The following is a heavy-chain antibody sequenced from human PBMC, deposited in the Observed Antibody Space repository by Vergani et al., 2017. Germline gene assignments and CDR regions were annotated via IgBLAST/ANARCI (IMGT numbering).Heavy chain of an antibody. V-gene: IGHV5-10-1*03. J-gene: IGHJ5*02. CDR2: IDPSDSYT. CDR1: GYSFTSYW. Sequence: EVQLVQSGAEVKKPGESLRISCKGSGYSFTSYWISWVRQMPGKGLEWMGRIDPSDSYTNYSPSFQGHVTISADKSISTAYLQWSSLKASDTAMYYCARRALVATAEYNWFDPWGQGTLVTVSS. CDR3: ARRALVATAEYNWFDP. D-gene: IGHD5-12*01.